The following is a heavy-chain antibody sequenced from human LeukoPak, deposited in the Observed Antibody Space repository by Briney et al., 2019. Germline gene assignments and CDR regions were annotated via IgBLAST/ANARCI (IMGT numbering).Heavy chain of an antibody. CDR3: ATYCGSASCYARGGGY. CDR1: GFTFSSYG. CDR2: ISYDGSNK. J-gene: IGHJ4*02. D-gene: IGHD2-2*01. V-gene: IGHV3-30*03. Sequence: GGSLILSCAASGFTFSSYGMHWVRQAPGKGLEWVAVISYDGSNKYYADSVKGRFTISRDNAKSSLYLQMNSLRAEDTAVYYCATYCGSASCYARGGGYWGQGTLVTVSS.